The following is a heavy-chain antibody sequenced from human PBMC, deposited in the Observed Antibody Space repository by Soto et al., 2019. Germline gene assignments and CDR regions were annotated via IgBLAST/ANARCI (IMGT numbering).Heavy chain of an antibody. V-gene: IGHV1-8*01. D-gene: IGHD3-22*01. CDR1: GYTFTSYD. CDR3: ARGGYYYDSSAYYRPFDY. J-gene: IGHJ4*02. Sequence: QVQLVQSGAEVKKPGASVKVSCKASGYTFTSYDINWVRQATGQGLEWMGWMNPNSGNTGNAQKFRGRVTMTRSTSISTAYMELSSLRSEDTAVYYCARGGYYYDSSAYYRPFDYWGQGTLVTVSS. CDR2: MNPNSGNT.